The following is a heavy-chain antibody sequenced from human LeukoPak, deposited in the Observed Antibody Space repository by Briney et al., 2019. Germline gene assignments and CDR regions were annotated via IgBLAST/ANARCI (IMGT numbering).Heavy chain of an antibody. Sequence: GGSLRLSCTASGFTFSTYAMSSVRQAPGEGLEWVSTFSGSGGRTLYADPGKGRFVISRDNSKNTLYLQMNSLRAEDTAVYYCAKVTSSYNYFDYWGQGAPVTVSS. CDR3: AKVTSSYNYFDY. V-gene: IGHV3-23*01. CDR1: GFTFSTYA. J-gene: IGHJ4*02. CDR2: FSGSGGRT. D-gene: IGHD2-2*01.